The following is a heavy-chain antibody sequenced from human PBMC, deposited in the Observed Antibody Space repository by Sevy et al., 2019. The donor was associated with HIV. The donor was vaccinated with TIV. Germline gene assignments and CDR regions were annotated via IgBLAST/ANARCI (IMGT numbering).Heavy chain of an antibody. CDR2: IGTAGDT. CDR3: ARGYCSGGSCYQKGHYYGMDV. D-gene: IGHD2-15*01. Sequence: GGSLRLSCAASGFTFSSYDMHWVRQATGKGLEWVSAIGTAGDTYYPGSVKGRFTISRENAKNSLYLQMNSLRAGDKAVYYCARGYCSGGSCYQKGHYYGMDVWGQGTTVTVSS. J-gene: IGHJ6*02. V-gene: IGHV3-13*01. CDR1: GFTFSSYD.